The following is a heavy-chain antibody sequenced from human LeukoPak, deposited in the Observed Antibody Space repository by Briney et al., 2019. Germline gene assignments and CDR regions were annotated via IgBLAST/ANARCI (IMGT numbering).Heavy chain of an antibody. Sequence: PGGSLRLSCAASGFTFSSYWMHWVRQAPGKGLVWVSRINSDGSSTSYADSVKGRFTISRDNAKNTLYLQMNSLRAEDTAVYYCARVGTTIFGVVIMGFDYWGQGTLVTVSS. CDR1: GFTFSSYW. J-gene: IGHJ4*02. V-gene: IGHV3-74*01. CDR3: ARVGTTIFGVVIMGFDY. D-gene: IGHD3-3*01. CDR2: INSDGSST.